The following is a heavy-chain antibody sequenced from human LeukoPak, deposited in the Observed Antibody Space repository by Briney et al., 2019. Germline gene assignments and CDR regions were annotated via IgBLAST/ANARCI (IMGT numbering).Heavy chain of an antibody. CDR1: GGSIIGSTSY. J-gene: IGHJ4*02. CDR2: INYSGST. Sequence: SETLSLTCTVSGGSIIGSTSYWGWIRQPPGKGLDWIGIINYSGSTYYNPPLRSRVTISVDTSKNQFSLKLNSVTASDTAVYYCARGYNYWGQGTLVTVSS. V-gene: IGHV4-39*01. CDR3: ARGYNY. D-gene: IGHD3-16*02.